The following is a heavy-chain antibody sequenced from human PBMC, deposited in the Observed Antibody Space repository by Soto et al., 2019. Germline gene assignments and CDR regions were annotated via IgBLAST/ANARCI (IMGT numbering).Heavy chain of an antibody. J-gene: IGHJ4*01. Sequence: GKGLEWGSAISGSGGSTYYADSVKGRFTISRDNSKNTLYLQMNSLRAEDTAVYDCASEYSSSSSSDYWGHGTPVTVIS. CDR3: ASEYSSSSSSDY. CDR2: ISGSGGST. D-gene: IGHD6-6*01. V-gene: IGHV3-23*01.